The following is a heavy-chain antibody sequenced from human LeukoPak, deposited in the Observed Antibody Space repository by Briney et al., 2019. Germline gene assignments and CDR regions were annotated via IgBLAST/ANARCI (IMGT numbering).Heavy chain of an antibody. CDR3: ARKKFFASGTYWNWFDP. CDR2: IYSGGST. D-gene: IGHD3-10*01. V-gene: IGHV3-66*01. CDR1: GFTVSSNY. J-gene: IGHJ5*02. Sequence: GGSLRLSCAASGFTVSSNYMSWVRQAPGKGLEWVSTIYSGGSTYYADSVRDRFTISRDNSKNTVYLQMNSLRAEDTAVYHCARKKFFASGTYWNWFDPWGQGTLVTVSS.